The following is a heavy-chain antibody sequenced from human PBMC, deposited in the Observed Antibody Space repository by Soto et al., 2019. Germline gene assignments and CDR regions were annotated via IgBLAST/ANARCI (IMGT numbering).Heavy chain of an antibody. CDR1: GGSISSYY. Sequence: QVQLQESGPGLVKPSETLSLTCTVSGGSISSYYWSWIRQPPGKGLEWIGYIYYSGSTNYNPSLKSRVIISVDTTKNHFSLKLSSVTAADTAVYYCARDRREYYGPGMSEHYYGVDVWGQGTTVTVSS. CDR3: ARDRREYYGPGMSEHYYGVDV. D-gene: IGHD3-10*01. V-gene: IGHV4-59*01. J-gene: IGHJ6*02. CDR2: IYYSGST.